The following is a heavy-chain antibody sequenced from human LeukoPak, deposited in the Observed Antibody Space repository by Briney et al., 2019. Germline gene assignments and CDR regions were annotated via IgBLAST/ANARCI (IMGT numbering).Heavy chain of an antibody. CDR2: INHSGST. Sequence: SETLSLTCAVYGGSFSGYYWSWIRQPPGKGLEWIGEINHSGSTNYNPSLKSRVTISVDTSKNQFSLKLSSMTAADTAVYYCARGRYCSSTSCYPYSPSPFDYWGQGTLVTVSS. V-gene: IGHV4-34*01. J-gene: IGHJ4*02. D-gene: IGHD2-2*01. CDR3: ARGRYCSSTSCYPYSPSPFDY. CDR1: GGSFSGYY.